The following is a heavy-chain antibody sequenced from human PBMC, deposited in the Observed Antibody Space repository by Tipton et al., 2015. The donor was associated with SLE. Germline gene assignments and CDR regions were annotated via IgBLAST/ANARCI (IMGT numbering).Heavy chain of an antibody. Sequence: LRLSCTVSGGSISSSSHYWGWIRQPPGKGLEWIGCFYYSGSTYYNPSLKSRVTISVDTSKNQFSLKLSSVTAADTAVYYCARQEGRQWFDPWGQGTLVTVSS. CDR3: ARQEGRQWFDP. V-gene: IGHV4-39*01. J-gene: IGHJ5*02. CDR2: FYYSGST. D-gene: IGHD3-10*01. CDR1: GGSISSSSHY.